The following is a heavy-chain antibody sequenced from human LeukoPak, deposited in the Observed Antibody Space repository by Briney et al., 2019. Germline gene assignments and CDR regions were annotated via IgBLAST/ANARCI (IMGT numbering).Heavy chain of an antibody. Sequence: ASVKVSCKASGYTFTSYGISWVRQAPGQGLQWIGLISPDNGDTKSAQNLQGRVILTTDTSTSTAYMELRSLRSDDTAVYYCASGSYYFDYLGQGTLVTVSS. D-gene: IGHD3-10*01. V-gene: IGHV1-18*01. CDR3: ASGSYYFDY. J-gene: IGHJ4*02. CDR1: GYTFTSYG. CDR2: ISPDNGDT.